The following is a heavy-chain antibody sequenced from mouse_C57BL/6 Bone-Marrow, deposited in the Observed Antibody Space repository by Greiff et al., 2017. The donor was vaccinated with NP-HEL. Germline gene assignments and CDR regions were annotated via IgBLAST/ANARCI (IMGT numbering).Heavy chain of an antibody. D-gene: IGHD1-1*01. Sequence: VQLQQSGAELVKPGASVKMSCKASGYTFTSYWITWVKQRPGQGLEWIGDIYPGSGSTNYNEKFKSKATLTVDTSSSTAYMQLSSLTSEDSAVYYCARITTVVPHYYAMDYWGQGTSVTVSS. CDR3: ARITTVVPHYYAMDY. CDR2: IYPGSGST. V-gene: IGHV1-55*01. J-gene: IGHJ4*01. CDR1: GYTFTSYW.